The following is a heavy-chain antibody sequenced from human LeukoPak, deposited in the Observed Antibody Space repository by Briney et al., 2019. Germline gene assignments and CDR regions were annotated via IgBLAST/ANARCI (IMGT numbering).Heavy chain of an antibody. J-gene: IGHJ4*02. CDR2: TYYRSKWYN. CDR3: ARVLDSSALYYFGY. V-gene: IGHV6-1*01. Sequence: SQTLSLTCAISGDSVSSNSAAWNWIRQSPSRGLEWLGRTYYRSKWYNDFAVSVISRITTNPDTSKNQFSLQLNSVTPEDTAVYYCARVLDSSALYYFGYWGQGTLVTVSS. CDR1: GDSVSSNSAA. D-gene: IGHD6-19*01.